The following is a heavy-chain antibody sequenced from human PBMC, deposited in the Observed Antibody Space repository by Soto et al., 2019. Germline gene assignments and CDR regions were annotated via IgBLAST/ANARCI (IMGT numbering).Heavy chain of an antibody. CDR3: ARETVTTGGYYFDY. CDR2: ISTYNGDT. J-gene: IGHJ4*02. Sequence: ASVKVSCKASGYTFTRSGISWVRQAPGQGLEWMGWISTYNGDTNYAQTFQGRVTMTTDTSTSTAYMELSRLRSDDTAVYYCARETVTTGGYYFDYWGQGTLVTVSS. D-gene: IGHD4-17*01. CDR1: GYTFTRSG. V-gene: IGHV1-18*01.